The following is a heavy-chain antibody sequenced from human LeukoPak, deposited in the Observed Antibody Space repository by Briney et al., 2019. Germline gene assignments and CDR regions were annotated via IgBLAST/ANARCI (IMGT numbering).Heavy chain of an antibody. CDR2: IRAKTDGGTT. CDR1: GFSFNNAW. CDR3: TTEGFTYGYHAIDN. J-gene: IGHJ3*02. D-gene: IGHD5-18*01. V-gene: IGHV3-15*01. Sequence: GGSLRLSCEASGFSFNNAWTTWVRQAPGKGLQWVGRIRAKTDGGTTDYTAPVKGRFIISRDDSQTTLYLQMNSLKSEDTAVYYCTTEGFTYGYHAIDNCGQGTMVTVSS.